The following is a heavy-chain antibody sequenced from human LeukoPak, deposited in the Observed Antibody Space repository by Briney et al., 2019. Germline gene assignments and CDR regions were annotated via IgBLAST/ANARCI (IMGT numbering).Heavy chain of an antibody. J-gene: IGHJ5*02. CDR3: ASAAAGLIEH. CDR1: GFSFSDHF. V-gene: IGHV3-72*01. D-gene: IGHD2-15*01. CDR2: IRNKVNSYTT. Sequence: GGSLSLSCAASGFSFSDHFMDWVRQAPGKGLEWVGRIRNKVNSYTTDFAASVKGRFTISRDDSKNSLYLQMNSLKTEDTAMYYCASAAAGLIEHWGQGTLVTVSS.